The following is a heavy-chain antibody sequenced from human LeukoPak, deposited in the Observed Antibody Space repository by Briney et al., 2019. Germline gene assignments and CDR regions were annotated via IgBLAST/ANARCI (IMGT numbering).Heavy chain of an antibody. V-gene: IGHV4-39*07. CDR3: ARDYYDSSGYYVRNGY. D-gene: IGHD3-22*01. Sequence: TSETLSLTCTVSGDTITNTNYYWSWIRQPPGKGLEWIWEINHSGSTNYNPSLKSRVTISVDTSKNQFSLKLSSVTAADTAVYYCARDYYDSSGYYVRNGYWGQGTLVTVSS. J-gene: IGHJ4*02. CDR1: GDTITNTNYY. CDR2: INHSGST.